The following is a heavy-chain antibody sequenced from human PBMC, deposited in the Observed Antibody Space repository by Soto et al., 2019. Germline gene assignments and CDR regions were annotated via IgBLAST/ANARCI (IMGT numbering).Heavy chain of an antibody. D-gene: IGHD6-13*01. Sequence: SETLSLTCTVSGGSISSSSYYWGWIRQPPGKGLEWIGSIYYSGSTYYSPSLKSRVTISVDTSRNQFSLKLSSVTAADTAVYYCARRSSSSRGKFDPWGQGTLVTVSS. CDR1: GGSISSSSYY. V-gene: IGHV4-39*01. CDR3: ARRSSSSRGKFDP. J-gene: IGHJ5*02. CDR2: IYYSGST.